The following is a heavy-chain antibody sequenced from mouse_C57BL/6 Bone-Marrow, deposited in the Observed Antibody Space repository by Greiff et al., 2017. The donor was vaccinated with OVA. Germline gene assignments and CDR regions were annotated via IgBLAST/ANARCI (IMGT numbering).Heavy chain of an antibody. CDR2: IWSGGST. J-gene: IGHJ3*01. CDR1: GFSLTSYG. CDR3: ARNGFFPAWFAY. V-gene: IGHV2-2*01. Sequence: QVQLQQSGPGLVQPSQSLSITCTVSGFSLTSYGVHWVRQSPGKGLEWLGLIWSGGSTDYNAAFISRLSISKDNSKSQVFFKMNSLQADDTAIYYCARNGFFPAWFAYWGRGTLVTVSA.